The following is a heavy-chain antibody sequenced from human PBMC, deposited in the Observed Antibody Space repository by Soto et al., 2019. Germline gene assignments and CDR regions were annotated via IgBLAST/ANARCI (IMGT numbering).Heavy chain of an antibody. CDR1: GFTFSSYS. CDR2: ISSSSSTI. D-gene: IGHD6-6*01. J-gene: IGHJ6*02. CDR3: GRPEYSSSSYGMDV. V-gene: IGHV3-48*02. Sequence: ESGGGLVQPGGSLRLSCAASGFTFSSYSMNWVRQAPGKGLEWVSYISSSSSTIYYADSVKGRFTISRDNAKNSLYLQMNSLRDEDTAVYYCGRPEYSSSSYGMDVWGQGTTVTVSS.